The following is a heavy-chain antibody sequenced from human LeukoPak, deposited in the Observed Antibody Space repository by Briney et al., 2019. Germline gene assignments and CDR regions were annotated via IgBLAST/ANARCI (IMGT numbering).Heavy chain of an antibody. J-gene: IGHJ4*02. CDR1: GFTFSDYW. V-gene: IGHV3-74*01. CDR2: INTDGSNT. D-gene: IGHD5-24*01. CDR3: ARDLDGYKVPPGD. Sequence: AGGSLRLSCAASGFTFSDYWMHWVRQAPGKGLEWVSRINTDGSNTDYADSVRGRFTISRDNAKNTLYLRMNSLRAEDTAVYYCARDLDGYKVPPGDWGQGTLVTVSS.